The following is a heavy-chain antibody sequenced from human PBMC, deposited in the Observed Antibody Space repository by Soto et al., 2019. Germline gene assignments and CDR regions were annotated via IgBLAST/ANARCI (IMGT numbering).Heavy chain of an antibody. J-gene: IGHJ4*02. Sequence: GVXRLSCAASGFAFSSYGMTWVRQAPGKGLEWVSFSSATGAGTYYADSVKGRFTISRDNSKNTLYLQMTSLRADDTAVYYCAKDRRAGGNYGFYSDFWGQGALVTVSS. CDR2: SSATGAGT. V-gene: IGHV3-23*01. CDR1: GFAFSSYG. D-gene: IGHD1-7*01. CDR3: AKDRRAGGNYGFYSDF.